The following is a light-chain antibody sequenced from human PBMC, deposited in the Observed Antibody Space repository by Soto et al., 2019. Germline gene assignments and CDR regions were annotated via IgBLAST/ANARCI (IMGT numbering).Light chain of an antibody. J-gene: IGLJ1*01. CDR3: QSYDSSLSGYV. CDR1: SASIGAVYD. Sequence: QAVLTQPPSVSGSPGQSVTIAWAWISASIGAVYDVHWYQQLPGTAPKLLIYGNSNRPSGVPDRFSGSKSGTSASLAITGLQAEDEADYYCQSYDSSLSGYVFGTGTKVTVL. CDR2: GNS. V-gene: IGLV1-40*01.